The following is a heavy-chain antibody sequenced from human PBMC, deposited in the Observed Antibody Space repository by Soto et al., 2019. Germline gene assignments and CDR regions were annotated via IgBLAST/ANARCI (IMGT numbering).Heavy chain of an antibody. CDR2: ISPYNHNT. Sequence: QVQLVQSGAEVKKPGASVQVSCKASGYTFTNYGFNWVRQAPGQGLEWMGWISPYNHNTNYAQKFQDRVSMTTDTSTSTAYLELRSLTSDDTAIYYCARDLGCVDDCYSIYYYGLDVWGQGTTVTVSS. J-gene: IGHJ6*02. CDR3: ARDLGCVDDCYSIYYYGLDV. V-gene: IGHV1-18*04. CDR1: GYTFTNYG. D-gene: IGHD2-21*02.